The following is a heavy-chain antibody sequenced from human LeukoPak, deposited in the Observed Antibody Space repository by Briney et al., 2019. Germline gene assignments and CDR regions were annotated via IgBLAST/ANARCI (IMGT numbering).Heavy chain of an antibody. D-gene: IGHD3-16*02. Sequence: PGGSLRLSCAASLFTFGTYWMSWVRQAPGKGLEWVANINQDGSARYLADTLKGRFTVSRENAKKSLYLEMKSLRAGDTAVYYCARVMAARSFYFDHWGQGTLVTVSS. V-gene: IGHV3-7*01. CDR1: LFTFGTYW. CDR3: ARVMAARSFYFDH. CDR2: INQDGSAR. J-gene: IGHJ4*02.